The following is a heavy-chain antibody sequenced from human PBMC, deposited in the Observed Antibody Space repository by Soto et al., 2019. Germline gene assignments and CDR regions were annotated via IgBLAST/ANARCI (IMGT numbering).Heavy chain of an antibody. J-gene: IGHJ5*02. Sequence: QVQLQESGPGLVKPSETLSLTCTVSGGSVSSGSYYWSWIRQPPGKGLEWIGYIYYSGSTNYNPSLKSRVTISVDTSKNQFSLKLSSVTAADTAVYYCARGVDSIGSRKGWFDPWGQGTLVTVSS. V-gene: IGHV4-61*01. D-gene: IGHD6-25*01. CDR3: ARGVDSIGSRKGWFDP. CDR1: GGSVSSGSYY. CDR2: IYYSGST.